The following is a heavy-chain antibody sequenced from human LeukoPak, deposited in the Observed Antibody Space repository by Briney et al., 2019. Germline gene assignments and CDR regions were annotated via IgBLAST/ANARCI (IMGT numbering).Heavy chain of an antibody. CDR3: ARESARILDY. J-gene: IGHJ4*02. Sequence: SETLSLTCTVSGGSLSSYYWSWIRQPPGKGLEWIGYIYYSGSTNYNPSLKSRVTISVDTSKNQFSLKLSSVTAADTAVYYCARESARILDYWGQGTLVTVSS. D-gene: IGHD2-15*01. V-gene: IGHV4-59*01. CDR1: GGSLSSYY. CDR2: IYYSGST.